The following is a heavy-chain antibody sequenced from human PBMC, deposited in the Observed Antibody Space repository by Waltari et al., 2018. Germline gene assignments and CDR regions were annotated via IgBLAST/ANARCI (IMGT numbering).Heavy chain of an antibody. CDR1: GFTFSSDS. D-gene: IGHD2-2*01. CDR3: ARGEISKYQLPPLGYYYYYGMDV. CDR2: ISSSSSTI. J-gene: IGHJ6*02. V-gene: IGHV3-48*01. Sequence: EVQLVESGGGLVQPGGSLRLSCAASGFTFSSDSMNWVRRAPGKGQEGGSYISSSSSTIYYADSVKGRFTISRDNAKNSLYLQMNSLRAEDTAVYYCARGEISKYQLPPLGYYYYYGMDVWGQGTTVTVSS.